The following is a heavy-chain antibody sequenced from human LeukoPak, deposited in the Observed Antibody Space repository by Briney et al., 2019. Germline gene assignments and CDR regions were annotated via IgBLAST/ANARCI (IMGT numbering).Heavy chain of an antibody. CDR1: GFTSSSYA. J-gene: IGHJ4*02. Sequence: GGSLRLSCAASGFTSSSYAMHWVRQAPGKGLEWVAVISYDGSNKYYADSVKGRFTISRDNSKNTLYLQMNSLRAEDTAVYYCARGGIVVVPAAIDLSAWGQGTLVTVSS. D-gene: IGHD2-2*01. V-gene: IGHV3-30*04. CDR3: ARGGIVVVPAAIDLSA. CDR2: ISYDGSNK.